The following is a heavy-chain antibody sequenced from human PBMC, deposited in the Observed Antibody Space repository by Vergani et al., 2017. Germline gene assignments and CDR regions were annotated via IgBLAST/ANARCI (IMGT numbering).Heavy chain of an antibody. J-gene: IGHJ6*03. CDR3: ARGLETGIAARYYYMDV. Sequence: QVQLQESGPGLVKPSETLSLTCTVSGGSISSYYWSWIRQPPGKGLEWIGYIYYSGSTNYNPSLKSRVTISVDPSKNQFSLKLSSVTAADTAVYYCARGLETGIAARYYYMDVWGKGTTVTVSS. CDR1: GGSISSYY. D-gene: IGHD6-6*01. V-gene: IGHV4-59*01. CDR2: IYYSGST.